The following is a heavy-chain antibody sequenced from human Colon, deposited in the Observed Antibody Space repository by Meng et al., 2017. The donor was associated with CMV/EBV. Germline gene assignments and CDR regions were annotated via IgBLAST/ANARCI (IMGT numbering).Heavy chain of an antibody. CDR2: IYKSVST. Sequence: SGGSISTHYWTWLRQPPGKGLEWIGYIYKSVSTNYNPSLKSRVTISVDTSKKQFTLKLSSVTAADTAVYYCARQDGDDYYYYGMDVWGQGTTVTVSS. V-gene: IGHV4-59*08. J-gene: IGHJ6*02. D-gene: IGHD4-17*01. CDR3: ARQDGDDYYYYGMDV. CDR1: GGSISTHY.